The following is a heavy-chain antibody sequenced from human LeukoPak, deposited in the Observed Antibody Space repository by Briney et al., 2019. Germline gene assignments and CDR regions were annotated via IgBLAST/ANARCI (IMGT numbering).Heavy chain of an antibody. D-gene: IGHD6-6*01. V-gene: IGHV4-34*01. Sequence: SETLSLTCAVYGGSFSGYYWSWIRQPPGKGLEWIGEINHSGSTNYNPSLKSRVTISADTSKDQFSLKRSSATAADAAVYYCARLPKSIAARQRPRGAFDIWGQGTMVTVSS. J-gene: IGHJ3*02. CDR1: GGSFSGYY. CDR2: INHSGST. CDR3: ARLPKSIAARQRPRGAFDI.